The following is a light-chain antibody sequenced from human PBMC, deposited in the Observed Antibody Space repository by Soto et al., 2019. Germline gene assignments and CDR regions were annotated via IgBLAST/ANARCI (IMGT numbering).Light chain of an antibody. V-gene: IGKV3-15*01. CDR3: QQYNNWPHVT. CDR2: GAS. Sequence: EMAVTQSPATLSVSPGERATLSCRASQSVASNLAWYQQKPGQTPRLLIYGASTRATGIPARFSGSGSGTEFTLTISSLQSEDFAVYYCQQYNNWPHVTFGQGTKVDIK. J-gene: IGKJ1*01. CDR1: QSVASN.